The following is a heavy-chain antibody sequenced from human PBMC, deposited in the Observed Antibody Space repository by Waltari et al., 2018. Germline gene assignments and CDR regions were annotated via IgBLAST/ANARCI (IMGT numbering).Heavy chain of an antibody. Sequence: QVQLVESGGGVVQPGGSLRLSCAASGFTFSSYRMHWLRQAPGQGLEWVAFIRYDGSNKYYADSVKGRFTISRDNSKNTLYLQMNSLIPEDTAVYYCARGTSCPFDYWGQGTLVTVSS. CDR2: IRYDGSNK. J-gene: IGHJ4*02. CDR3: ARGTSCPFDY. V-gene: IGHV3-30*02. D-gene: IGHD2-2*01. CDR1: GFTFSSYR.